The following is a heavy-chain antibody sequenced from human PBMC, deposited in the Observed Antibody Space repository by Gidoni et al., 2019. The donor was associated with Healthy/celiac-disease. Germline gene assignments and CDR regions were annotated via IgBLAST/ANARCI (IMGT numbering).Heavy chain of an antibody. Sequence: QLQLQESGPGLVKPSETLPLTCTVSGGSIISSSYYWGWIRQPPGKGLEWIGSIDYSGSTYYNPSLKSRVTISVDTSKNQFSLKLSSVTAADTAVYYCARQVVLMVYAILGPDHDAFDIWGQGTMVTVSS. CDR1: GGSIISSSYY. CDR3: ARQVVLMVYAILGPDHDAFDI. D-gene: IGHD2-8*01. CDR2: IDYSGST. V-gene: IGHV4-39*01. J-gene: IGHJ3*02.